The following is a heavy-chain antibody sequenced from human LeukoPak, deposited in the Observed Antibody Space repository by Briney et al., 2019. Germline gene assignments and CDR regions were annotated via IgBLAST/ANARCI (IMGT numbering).Heavy chain of an antibody. CDR1: GYTLTELS. CDR2: FDPEDGET. D-gene: IGHD6-19*01. CDR3: ATAGYSSGWYPFDY. V-gene: IGHV1-24*01. Sequence: EASVKVSCTVSGYTLTELSMHWVRQAPGKGLEWMGGFDPEDGETIYAQKFQGRVTMTEDTSTDTAYMELSSLRSEDTAVYYCATAGYSSGWYPFDYWGQGTLVTVSS. J-gene: IGHJ4*02.